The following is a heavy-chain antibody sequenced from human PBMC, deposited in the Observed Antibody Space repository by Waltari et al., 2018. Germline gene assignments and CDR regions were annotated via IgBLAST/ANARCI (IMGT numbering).Heavy chain of an antibody. Sequence: QITLKESGPTLVKPTQTLTLTCTFSGFSLSTSGVGVGWIRQPPGKALEWLALIYWNDDKRYSPSLKSRLTITKDTSKNQVVLTMTNMYPVDTATYYCAHSPIAVAGYGMDVWGQGTTVTVSS. J-gene: IGHJ6*02. CDR1: GFSLSTSGVG. CDR3: AHSPIAVAGYGMDV. D-gene: IGHD6-19*01. CDR2: IYWNDDK. V-gene: IGHV2-5*01.